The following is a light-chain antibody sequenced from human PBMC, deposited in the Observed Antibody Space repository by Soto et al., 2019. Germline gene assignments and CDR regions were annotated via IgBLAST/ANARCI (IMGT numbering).Light chain of an antibody. V-gene: IGKV3-20*01. CDR1: QNVANNH. Sequence: PLRCRASQNVANNHLAWYQQKSGQAPRLLMYEASSRASGVPDRFSASGSGTDFTLTITRLEPEDFAVYYCQQFGNSLPYTFGQGTKLEI. CDR2: EAS. J-gene: IGKJ2*01. CDR3: QQFGNSLPYT.